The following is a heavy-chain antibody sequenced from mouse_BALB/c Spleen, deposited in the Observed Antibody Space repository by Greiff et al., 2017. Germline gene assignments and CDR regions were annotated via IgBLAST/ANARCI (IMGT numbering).Heavy chain of an antibody. V-gene: IGHV14-3*02. Sequence: EVMLVESGAELVKPGASVKLSCTASGFNIKDTYMHWVKQRPEQGLEWIGRIDPANGNTKYDPKFQGKATITADTSSNTAYLQLSSLTSEDTAVYYCARGTSSGYYFDYWGQGTTLTVSS. CDR3: ARGTSSGYYFDY. J-gene: IGHJ2*01. CDR1: GFNIKDTY. CDR2: IDPANGNT. D-gene: IGHD3-1*01.